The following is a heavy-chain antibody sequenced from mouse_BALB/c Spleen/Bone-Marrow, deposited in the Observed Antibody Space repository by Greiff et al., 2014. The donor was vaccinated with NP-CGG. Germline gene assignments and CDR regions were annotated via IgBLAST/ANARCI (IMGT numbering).Heavy chain of an antibody. D-gene: IGHD2-3*01. CDR3: AHDAPFTY. CDR2: IDPASGNT. Sequence: VQLKESGADLLKPGASVKLSCPTSGFNIKDTFMHWGKQRPEQGLEWIGRIDPASGNTKYDPKFQGKATITADTSSNKVSLQLSGLTSEDTAVYYCAHDAPFTYWGQGTLVTVSA. CDR1: GFNIKDTF. V-gene: IGHV14-3*02. J-gene: IGHJ3*01.